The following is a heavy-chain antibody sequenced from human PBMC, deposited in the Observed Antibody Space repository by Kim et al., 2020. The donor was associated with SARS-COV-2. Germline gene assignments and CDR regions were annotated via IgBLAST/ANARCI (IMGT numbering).Heavy chain of an antibody. V-gene: IGHV3-74*01. Sequence: GGSLRLSCAASGFTFSDYWMQWVRQPPGKGLMWVSRIYSDGSNTIYADSVKGRFTVSRDNAKNTLYLQMDNLRVEDTAVYYCARTSYYYFDFWGQGALVTVSS. CDR3: ARTSYYYFDF. D-gene: IGHD1-26*01. J-gene: IGHJ4*02. CDR1: GFTFSDYW. CDR2: IYSDGSNT.